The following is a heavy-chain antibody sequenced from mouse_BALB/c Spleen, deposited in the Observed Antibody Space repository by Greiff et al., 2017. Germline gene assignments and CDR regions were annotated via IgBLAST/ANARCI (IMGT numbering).Heavy chain of an antibody. V-gene: IGHV5-17*02. CDR2: ISSGSSTI. CDR3: ARNYDYAMDY. CDR1: GFTFSSFG. Sequence: EVKVVESGGGLVQPGGSRKLSCAASGFTFSSFGMHWVRQAPEKGLEWVAYISSGSSTIYYADTVKGRFTISRDNPKNTLFLQMTSLRSEDTAMYYCARNYDYAMDYWGQGTSVTVSS. J-gene: IGHJ4*01. D-gene: IGHD1-1*01.